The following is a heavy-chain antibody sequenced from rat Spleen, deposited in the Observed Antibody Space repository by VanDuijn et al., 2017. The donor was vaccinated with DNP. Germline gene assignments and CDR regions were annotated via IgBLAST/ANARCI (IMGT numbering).Heavy chain of an antibody. CDR2: ISPSGGST. CDR1: GFTFSNYD. V-gene: IGHV5-19*01. CDR3: ATPYNPFAY. Sequence: EVQLVESGGGLVQPGRSLKLSCAASGFTFSNYDMAWVRQAPTKGLEWVASISPSGGSTYYRDSVKGRFTISRDNAKSTLYLQMDSLRSEDTATYYCATPYNPFAYWGQGTLVTVSS. D-gene: IGHD1-4*01. J-gene: IGHJ3*01.